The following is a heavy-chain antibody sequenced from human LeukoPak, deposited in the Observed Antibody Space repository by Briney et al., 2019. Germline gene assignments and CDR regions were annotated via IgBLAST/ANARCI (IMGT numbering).Heavy chain of an antibody. CDR3: ATSGGTSGPELDC. J-gene: IGHJ4*02. CDR2: INPKCGGT. CDR1: GYTFTGYY. Sequence: ASVKVSCKASGYTFTGYYMHWVRPAPGQGREWMGWINPKCGGTNYAQKFQGRVTMTRDTSISTAYMEPSRMTSDDTAVYYCATSGGTSGPELDCWGQGTLVTVSS. V-gene: IGHV1-2*02. D-gene: IGHD3-3*01.